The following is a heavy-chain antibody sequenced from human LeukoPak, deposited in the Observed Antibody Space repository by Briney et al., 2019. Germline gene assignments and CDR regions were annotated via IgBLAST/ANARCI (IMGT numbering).Heavy chain of an antibody. CDR3: AKNVRDTGTFDY. J-gene: IGHJ4*02. D-gene: IGHD5-18*01. Sequence: ASVKVSCKASGYTFTGYYMHWVRQATGQGLEWMGWMNPNSGNTGYAQRFQGRVTMTRDTSISTAYMELNSLTSEDTAVYYCAKNVRDTGTFDYWGQGTLVTVSS. V-gene: IGHV1-8*02. CDR2: MNPNSGNT. CDR1: GYTFTGYY.